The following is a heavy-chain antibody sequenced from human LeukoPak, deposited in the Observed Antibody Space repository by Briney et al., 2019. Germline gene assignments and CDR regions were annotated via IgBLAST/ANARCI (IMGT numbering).Heavy chain of an antibody. Sequence: GGSLRLSCAGSGFTFSTYAMSWVRQAPGKGLEWVSVVSGTGGRTYYADSVKGRFTISRDNSKNTLYLQMNSLRAEDTAVYYCAKDSAFDGDYGYYWGQGTLVTVSS. J-gene: IGHJ4*02. CDR1: GFTFSTYA. V-gene: IGHV3-23*01. D-gene: IGHD4-17*01. CDR3: AKDSAFDGDYGYY. CDR2: VSGTGGRT.